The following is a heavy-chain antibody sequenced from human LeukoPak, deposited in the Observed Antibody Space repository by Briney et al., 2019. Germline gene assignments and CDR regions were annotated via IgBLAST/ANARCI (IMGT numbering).Heavy chain of an antibody. CDR1: GFTFSSYD. D-gene: IGHD3-10*01. J-gene: IGHJ4*02. CDR2: IWYDGSNK. V-gene: IGHV3-33*06. CDR3: AKDLLLLWSPYNDY. Sequence: GGSLRLSCAASGFTFSSYDMHWVRQAPGKGLEWVAVIWYDGSNKYYADSVKGRFTISGDNSKNTLYLQMNSLRAEDTAVYYCAKDLLLLWSPYNDYWGQGTLVTVSS.